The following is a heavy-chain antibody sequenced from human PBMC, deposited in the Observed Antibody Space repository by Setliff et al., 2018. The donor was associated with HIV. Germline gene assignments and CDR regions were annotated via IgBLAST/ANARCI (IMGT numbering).Heavy chain of an antibody. CDR2: IIPNSAGT. CDR3: ARGPFRAHPPGGYPDY. Sequence: ASVKVSCKASGYTFTGYFIHWVRQAPGQGLEWMGRIIPNSAGTNYARKFQGRVTMTRDTSITTAYLELTSLRSEDTAVYYCARGPFRAHPPGGYPDYWGRGTLVTVSS. CDR1: GYTFTGYF. V-gene: IGHV1-2*06. D-gene: IGHD3-16*02. J-gene: IGHJ4*02.